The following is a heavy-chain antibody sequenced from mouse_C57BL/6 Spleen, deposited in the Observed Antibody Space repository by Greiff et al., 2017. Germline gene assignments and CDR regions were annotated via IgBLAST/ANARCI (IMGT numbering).Heavy chain of an antibody. Sequence: VQLQQSGPELVKPGASVKISCKASGYTFTDYYMNWVKQSHGKSLEWIGDINPNNGGTSYNQKFKGKATLTVDKSSSTAYMELRSLTSEDSAVYYCARSSYYGFAYWGQGTLVTVSA. CDR2: INPNNGGT. D-gene: IGHD1-1*01. J-gene: IGHJ3*01. CDR1: GYTFTDYY. V-gene: IGHV1-26*01. CDR3: ARSSYYGFAY.